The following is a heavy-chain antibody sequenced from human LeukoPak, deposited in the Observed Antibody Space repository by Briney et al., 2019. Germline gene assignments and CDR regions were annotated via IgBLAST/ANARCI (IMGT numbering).Heavy chain of an antibody. CDR1: GYTFTGYY. J-gene: IGHJ4*02. Sequence: ASVKVSCKASGYTFTGYYLHWVRQAPGQGLEWMGMIYPRDGSTSYAQKFQGRVTVTRDTSTSTVHMELSGLRSEDTAVYYCARDQEGFDYWGQGTLVTVSS. CDR2: IYPRDGST. CDR3: ARDQEGFDY. V-gene: IGHV1-46*01.